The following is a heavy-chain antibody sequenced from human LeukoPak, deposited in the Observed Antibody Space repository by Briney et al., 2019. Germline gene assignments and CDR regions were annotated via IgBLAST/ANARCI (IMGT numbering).Heavy chain of an antibody. D-gene: IGHD5-12*01. V-gene: IGHV4-38-2*02. Sequence: SETLSLTCTVSGYSISSGYYWGWIRQPPGKGLEWIGSIYHSGSTYYNPSLKSRVTISVDTSKNQFSLKLSSVTAADTAVYYCARGGSATISPPYFDYWGQGTLVTVSS. CDR1: GYSISSGYY. CDR3: ARGGSATISPPYFDY. CDR2: IYHSGST. J-gene: IGHJ4*02.